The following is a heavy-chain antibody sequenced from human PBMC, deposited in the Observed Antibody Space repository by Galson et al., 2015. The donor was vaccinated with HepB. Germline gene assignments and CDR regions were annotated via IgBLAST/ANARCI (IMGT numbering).Heavy chain of an antibody. CDR1: GYTFIGYY. Sequence: SVKVSCKASGYTFIGYYVHWVRQAPGQGLEWMGWINPDSGGTDYAQKFQGRVTMTRDTSVSTAYMELRSLRSDDAAVYFCARADSSGSSPFAFWGQGTLVTVSS. J-gene: IGHJ4*02. V-gene: IGHV1-2*02. CDR3: ARADSSGSSPFAF. CDR2: INPDSGGT. D-gene: IGHD3-22*01.